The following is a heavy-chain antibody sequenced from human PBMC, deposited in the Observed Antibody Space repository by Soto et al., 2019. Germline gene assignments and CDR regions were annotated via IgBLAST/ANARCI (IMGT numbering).Heavy chain of an antibody. CDR3: AKGRAAASPKNWFDR. J-gene: IGHJ5*02. CDR1: GFTFDDYA. D-gene: IGHD6-13*01. Sequence: GGSLRLSCAASGFTFDDYAMHWVRQAPGKGLEWVSGISWNSGSIGYADSVKGRFTISRDNAKNSLYLQMNSLRAEDTALYYCAKGRAAASPKNWFDRWGQGTLVTVSS. CDR2: ISWNSGSI. V-gene: IGHV3-9*01.